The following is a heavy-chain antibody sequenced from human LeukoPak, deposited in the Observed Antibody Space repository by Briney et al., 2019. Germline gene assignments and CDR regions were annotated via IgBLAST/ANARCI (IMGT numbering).Heavy chain of an antibody. CDR1: GGSFSGYY. CDR3: ARLCGSYSGYPYYFDY. V-gene: IGHV4-34*01. CDR2: IYYSGST. J-gene: IGHJ4*02. Sequence: SETLSLSCAVYGGSFSGYYWSWIRQPPGKGLEWIGSIYYSGSTYYNPSLKSRVTISVDTSKNQFSLKLSSVTAADTAVYYCARLCGSYSGYPYYFDYWGQGTLVTVSS. D-gene: IGHD1-26*01.